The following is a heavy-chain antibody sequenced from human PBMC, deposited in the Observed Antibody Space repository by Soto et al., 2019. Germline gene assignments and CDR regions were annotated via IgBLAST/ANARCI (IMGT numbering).Heavy chain of an antibody. CDR3: ARHDYGGFGL. J-gene: IGHJ4*02. CDR2: IYYSGST. CDR1: GGSISRSSYY. V-gene: IGHV4-39*01. Sequence: SETLSLACTVSGGSISRSSYYGGWIRQPPGKGLEWIGSIYYSGSTYYNPSLKSPVTISVDTSKNQFSLKLSSVTSADTDVYYCARHDYGGFGLWGQGTLVTVSS. D-gene: IGHD4-17*01.